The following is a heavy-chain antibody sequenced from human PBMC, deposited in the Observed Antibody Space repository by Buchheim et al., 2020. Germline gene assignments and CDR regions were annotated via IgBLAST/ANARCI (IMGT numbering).Heavy chain of an antibody. D-gene: IGHD3-3*01. CDR3: ARGADLVDY. CDR1: GFSLSSYA. V-gene: IGHV3-7*01. CDR2: IKQDGSEK. Sequence: EVQVLEAGGGLVQPGESLRLSCAASGFSLSSYAMTWVRQAPGKGLEWVANIKQDGSEKYYVDSVKGRFTISRDNAKNSLYLQMNSLRAEDTAVYYCARGADLVDYWGQGTL. J-gene: IGHJ4*02.